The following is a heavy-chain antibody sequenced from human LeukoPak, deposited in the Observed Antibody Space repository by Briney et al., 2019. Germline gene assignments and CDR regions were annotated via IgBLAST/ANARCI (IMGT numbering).Heavy chain of an antibody. CDR3: AKDPTSSGWYSDY. V-gene: IGHV3-21*01. CDR1: GFTFSDYS. D-gene: IGHD6-19*01. CDR2: ISGSGTHK. J-gene: IGHJ4*02. Sequence: PGGSLRLSCAGSGFTFSDYSLGWVRQAPGKGLEWVSSISGSGTHKFYGDSVKGRFNISRDNAKNSLFLQMTSLRAEDTAVYYCAKDPTSSGWYSDYWGQGTLVTVSS.